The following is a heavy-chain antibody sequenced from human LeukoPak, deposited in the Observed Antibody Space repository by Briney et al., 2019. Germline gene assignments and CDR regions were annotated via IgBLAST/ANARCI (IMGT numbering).Heavy chain of an antibody. CDR3: VRQHDYSNYVVGN. CDR1: GYSFTSYW. V-gene: IGHV5-51*01. CDR2: IHPGDSDT. D-gene: IGHD4-11*01. J-gene: IGHJ4*02. Sequence: GESLKISCKGSGYSFTSYWIGWVRQMPGKGLEWMGIIHPGDSDTRYSPSFQGQVTISADKSINTAYLQWNSLKASDTAMYYCVRQHDYSNYVVGNWDQGAPVTVSS.